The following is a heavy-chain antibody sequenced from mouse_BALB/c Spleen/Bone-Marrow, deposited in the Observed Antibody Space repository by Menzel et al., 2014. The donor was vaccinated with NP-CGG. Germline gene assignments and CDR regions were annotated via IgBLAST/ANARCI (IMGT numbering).Heavy chain of an antibody. Sequence: EVKLMESGGGLVQPGGSRKLSCAASGFTFSDYGMAWVRQAPGKGPEWVAFISNLAYSIYYADTVTGRFTISRENDKNTLSLEMRSLRSENTAMYYCATIYYGNSYAMDYWGQGTSVTVSS. D-gene: IGHD2-1*01. V-gene: IGHV5-15*02. CDR1: GFTFSDYG. J-gene: IGHJ4*01. CDR3: ATIYYGNSYAMDY. CDR2: ISNLAYSI.